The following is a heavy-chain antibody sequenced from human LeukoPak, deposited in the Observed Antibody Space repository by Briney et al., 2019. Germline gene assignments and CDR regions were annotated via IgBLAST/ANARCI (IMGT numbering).Heavy chain of an antibody. J-gene: IGHJ4*02. V-gene: IGHV3-11*05. CDR1: GFTFSDYY. CDR3: AKESTSTMVRGVMDY. Sequence: GGSLRLSCAASGFTFSDYYMSWIRQAPGKGLEWVSYISSSSSYTNYADSVKGRFTISRDNAKNSLYLQMNSLRAEDTAVYYCAKESTSTMVRGVMDYWGQGTLVTVSS. D-gene: IGHD3-10*01. CDR2: ISSSSSYT.